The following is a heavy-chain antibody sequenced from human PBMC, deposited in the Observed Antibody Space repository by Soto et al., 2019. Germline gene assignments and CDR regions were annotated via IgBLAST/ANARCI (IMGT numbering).Heavy chain of an antibody. CDR3: VLWPPYYFDY. Sequence: EVQLLESGGGLVQPGGSLRLSCAASGFTFSSYAMSWVRQAPGKGLEGVSAIGGSGGSTYYADSVKGRVTISRDNSKNTLYLQMNSLRAEDTAVYYCVLWPPYYFDYWGQGTLVTVSS. V-gene: IGHV3-23*01. CDR2: IGGSGGST. J-gene: IGHJ4*02. D-gene: IGHD3-10*01. CDR1: GFTFSSYA.